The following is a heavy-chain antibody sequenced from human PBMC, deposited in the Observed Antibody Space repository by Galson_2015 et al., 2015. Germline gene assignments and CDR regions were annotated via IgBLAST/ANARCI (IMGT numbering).Heavy chain of an antibody. D-gene: IGHD2-21*01. CDR3: AGIREFDVVVVPASYYGMNV. Sequence: SLRLSCAASGFTFTNYGMHWVRQAPGKGLEWVAVVSCDGTNKYYTDSVKGRFTISRDNSKNTLYLQMNSLRVEDTGVYYCAGIREFDVVVVPASYYGMNVWGQGTTVTVSS. CDR1: GFTFTNYG. J-gene: IGHJ6*02. V-gene: IGHV3-30*03. CDR2: VSCDGTNK.